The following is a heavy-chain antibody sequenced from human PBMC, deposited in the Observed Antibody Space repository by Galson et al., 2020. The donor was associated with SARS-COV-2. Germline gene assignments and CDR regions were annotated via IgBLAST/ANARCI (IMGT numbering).Heavy chain of an antibody. CDR3: ARSDYNNRSEY. CDR1: GYTFTAYY. J-gene: IGHJ2*01. CDR2: INPNSGGE. Sequence: ASVKVSCKASGYTFTAYYMHCVRHAPGEGLEWMGWINPNSGGELYAQTFQARVTLTTATSVSTAYMEMSSMRPDATAVYYCARSDYNNRSEYGGRGTLVTVSS. D-gene: IGHD4-4*01. V-gene: IGHV1-2*02.